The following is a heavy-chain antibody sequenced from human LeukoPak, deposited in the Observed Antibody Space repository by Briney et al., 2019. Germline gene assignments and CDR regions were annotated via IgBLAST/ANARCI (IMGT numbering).Heavy chain of an antibody. J-gene: IGHJ4*02. CDR2: ISSNGGSI. D-gene: IGHD1-1*01. CDR3: VPPPNELALHS. V-gene: IGHV3-64D*06. Sequence: GGSLRLSCSASGFTFSSYAIQWVRQAPGKGLEYVSAISSNGGSIYYADSVKGRFTISRDNSKNTLYLQMSSLRAEDTAVYYCVPPPNELALHSWGQGTLASVSS. CDR1: GFTFSSYA.